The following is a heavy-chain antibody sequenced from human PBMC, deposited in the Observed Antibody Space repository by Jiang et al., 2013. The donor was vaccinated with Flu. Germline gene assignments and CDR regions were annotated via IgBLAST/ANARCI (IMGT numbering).Heavy chain of an antibody. CDR3: ARDDGYTINWHPAY. J-gene: IGHJ4*02. V-gene: IGHV3-30*03. D-gene: IGHD6-13*01. CDR1: GFAFSTHG. CDR2: TSSDGNTK. Sequence: VQLLESGGGLVQPGRSLRLSCAASGFAFSTHGMHWVRQTPGKGLEWVAVTSSDGNTKYYADSVRGRLTISRDNSKNTLYLQMHSLRVEDTAIYYCARDDGYTINWHPAYWGQGTLVTVSS.